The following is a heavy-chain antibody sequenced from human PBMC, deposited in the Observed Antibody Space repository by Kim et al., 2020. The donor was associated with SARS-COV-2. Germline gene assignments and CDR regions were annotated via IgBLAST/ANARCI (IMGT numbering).Heavy chain of an antibody. CDR1: GGTFSSYA. J-gene: IGHJ6*02. D-gene: IGHD3-10*01. CDR3: ATAAPMVRGVIPGMDV. CDR2: IIPILGIA. Sequence: SVKVSCKASGGTFSSYAISWVRQAPGQGLEWMGRIIPILGIANYAQKFQGRVTITADKSTSTAYMELSSLRSEDTAVYYCATAAPMVRGVIPGMDVWGPGTTVTVSS. V-gene: IGHV1-69*04.